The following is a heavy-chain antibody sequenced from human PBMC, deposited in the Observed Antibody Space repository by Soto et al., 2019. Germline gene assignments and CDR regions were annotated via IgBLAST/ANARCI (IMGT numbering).Heavy chain of an antibody. CDR2: IYYSGST. Sequence: SETLSLTCTVSGGSISSGDYYWSWIRQPPGKGLEWIGYIYYSGSTYYNPSLKSRVTISVDRSKNQFSLKLSSVTAADTAVYYCARGGDDSSGTDAFDIWGQGTMVTVSS. CDR3: ARGGDDSSGTDAFDI. D-gene: IGHD3-22*01. J-gene: IGHJ3*02. V-gene: IGHV4-30-4*01. CDR1: GGSISSGDYY.